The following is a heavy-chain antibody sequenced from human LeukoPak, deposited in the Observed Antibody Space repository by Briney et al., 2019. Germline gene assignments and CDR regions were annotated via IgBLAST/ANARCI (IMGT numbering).Heavy chain of an antibody. D-gene: IGHD3-10*01. V-gene: IGHV4-30-4*01. J-gene: IGHJ4*02. Sequence: SETLSLTCTVSGGSISSGDYYWSWIRQPPGKGLEWIGYIYYSGSTYYNPSLKSRVTISVDTSKNQFSLKLSSVTAADTAVYYCARDLYGSGSSYFDYWGQGTLVTVS. CDR2: IYYSGST. CDR3: ARDLYGSGSSYFDY. CDR1: GGSISSGDYY.